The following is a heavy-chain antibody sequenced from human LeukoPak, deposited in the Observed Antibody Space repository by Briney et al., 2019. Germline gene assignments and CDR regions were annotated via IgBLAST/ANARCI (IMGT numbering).Heavy chain of an antibody. CDR1: GFTFNKFY. V-gene: IGHV3-21*01. J-gene: IGHJ4*02. Sequence: PGGSLRLSCAASGFTFNKFYMSWVRQAPVKGLEWVSSISGSTTYISYADSVKGRFTISRDNAKNSLYLQMNSLRAEDTAVYYCARQETISGWYSVYWGQGTLVTVSS. CDR3: ARQETISGWYSVY. CDR2: ISGSTTYI. D-gene: IGHD1-26*01.